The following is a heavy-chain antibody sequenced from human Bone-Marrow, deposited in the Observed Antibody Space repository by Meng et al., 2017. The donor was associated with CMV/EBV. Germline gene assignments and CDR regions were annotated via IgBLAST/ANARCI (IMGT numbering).Heavy chain of an antibody. CDR3: ARDAGTIAVSGIGDY. J-gene: IGHJ4*02. V-gene: IGHV1-18*01. CDR1: SYIFTKYG. Sequence: ASVKVSCKASSYIFTKYGVNWMRQAPGQGPEWMGWISAYNGDTMYAPKVQGRVTMTTDTSTSTAYMELRGLRSDDTAVYYCARDAGTIAVSGIGDYWGQGTLVTVSS. D-gene: IGHD6-19*01. CDR2: ISAYNGDT.